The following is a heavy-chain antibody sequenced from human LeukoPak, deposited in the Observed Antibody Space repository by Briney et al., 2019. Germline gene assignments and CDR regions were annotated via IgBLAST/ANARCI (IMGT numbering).Heavy chain of an antibody. D-gene: IGHD6-13*01. CDR2: ISGSDGST. Sequence: GGSLRLSCAASGVTFSSYAMSWVRQAPGKGLEWVSAISGSDGSTYYADSVKGRFTISRDNSKNTLYLQMNSLGAEDAAVYYCANSPGSSWRYNWFDPWGQGTLVTVSS. J-gene: IGHJ5*02. CDR3: ANSPGSSWRYNWFDP. V-gene: IGHV3-23*01. CDR1: GVTFSSYA.